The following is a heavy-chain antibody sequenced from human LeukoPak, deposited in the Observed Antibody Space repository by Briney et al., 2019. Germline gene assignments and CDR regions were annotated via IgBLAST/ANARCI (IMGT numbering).Heavy chain of an antibody. CDR3: ARNNWGIDY. CDR1: GFTFSNYW. V-gene: IGHV3-74*01. D-gene: IGHD7-27*01. CDR2: INGDGSST. J-gene: IGHJ4*02. Sequence: PGGSLRLSCAASGFTFSNYWMHWVRQAPGKGPVWVSRINGDGSSTTYADSVKGRFTFSRDNAKNTMYLQTNSLRVEDTAVYYCARNNWGIDYWGQGTLVAVSS.